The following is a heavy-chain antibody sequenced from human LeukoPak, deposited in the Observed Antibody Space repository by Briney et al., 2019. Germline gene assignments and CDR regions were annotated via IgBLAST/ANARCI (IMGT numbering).Heavy chain of an antibody. Sequence: SVNVSCKASGGIFSSYAISWVGQAAGQGVEWMGGIIPIFGTANYAQKLQGRVTITADESTSPDYMELSSLRSEDTAVYYCARVGDYGDYFDYWGQGTMVTVSS. J-gene: IGHJ4*02. CDR2: IIPIFGTA. CDR3: ARVGDYGDYFDY. V-gene: IGHV1-69*01. D-gene: IGHD4-17*01. CDR1: GGIFSSYA.